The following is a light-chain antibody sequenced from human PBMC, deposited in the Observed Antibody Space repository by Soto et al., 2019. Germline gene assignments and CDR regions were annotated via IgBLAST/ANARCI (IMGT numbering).Light chain of an antibody. CDR2: GNS. V-gene: IGLV1-40*01. CDR3: QSYDGSLSGWV. Sequence: QSVLTQPPSGSGAPGQRVTISCTGSRSNIGAGYDVHWYQQLPGTAPKLLIYGNSNRPSGVPDRFSGSKSGTSASLAITGLQAEDEADYYCQSYDGSLSGWVFGGGTKVTAL. J-gene: IGLJ2*01. CDR1: RSNIGAGYD.